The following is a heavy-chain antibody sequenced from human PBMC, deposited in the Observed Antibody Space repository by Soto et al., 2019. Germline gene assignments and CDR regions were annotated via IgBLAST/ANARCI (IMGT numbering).Heavy chain of an antibody. CDR3: ADRRFLNYGMDD. Sequence: SGPTLVTPTQTLTLTCTFSGFPLSPGEVDVAWFRQPQGKALAWLALICCTDDKRYSPSLSSRLTITKDTSKNQVVLTMTNMDPVDTATYYSADRRFLNYGMDDWGQGTTVTVSS. CDR1: GFPLSPGEVD. J-gene: IGHJ6*02. V-gene: IGHV2-5*01. D-gene: IGHD3-3*01. CDR2: ICCTDDK.